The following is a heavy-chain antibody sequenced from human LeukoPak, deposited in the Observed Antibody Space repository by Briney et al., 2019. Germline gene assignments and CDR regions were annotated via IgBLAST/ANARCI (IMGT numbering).Heavy chain of an antibody. CDR2: IYYSGST. CDR1: GGSISSYY. CDR3: ARVSSWYKYFDY. Sequence: SETLSLTCTVSGGSISSYYWSWIRQPPGKGLEWIGYIYYSGSTNYSPSLKSRVTISVDTSKNQFSLKLSSVTAADTAVYYCARVSSWYKYFDYWGQGTLVTVSS. J-gene: IGHJ4*02. D-gene: IGHD6-13*01. V-gene: IGHV4-59*01.